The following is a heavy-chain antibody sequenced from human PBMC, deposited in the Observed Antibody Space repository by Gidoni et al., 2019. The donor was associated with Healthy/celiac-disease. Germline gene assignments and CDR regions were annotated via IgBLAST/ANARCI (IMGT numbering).Heavy chain of an antibody. CDR3: ARDHSIVVVPAAPFDY. CDR1: GYTFTSYG. J-gene: IGHJ4*02. CDR2: ISAYNGNT. Sequence: QVQLVQSGAEVKKPGASGQVSCKASGYTFTSYGISWVRQAPGQGLEWMGWISAYNGNTNYAQKLQGRVTMTTDTSTSTAYMELRSLRSDDTAVYYCARDHSIVVVPAAPFDYWGQGTLVTVSS. D-gene: IGHD2-2*01. V-gene: IGHV1-18*01.